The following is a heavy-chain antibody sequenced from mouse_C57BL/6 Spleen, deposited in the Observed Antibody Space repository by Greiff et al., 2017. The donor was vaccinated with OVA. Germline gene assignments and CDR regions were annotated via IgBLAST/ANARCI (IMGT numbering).Heavy chain of an antibody. V-gene: IGHV5-9*01. CDR2: ISGGGGNT. J-gene: IGHJ1*03. D-gene: IGHD1-2*01. CDR3: ARHDDDGNWYFDV. Sequence: SGGGLVKPGGSLKLSCAASGFTFSSYTMSWVRQTPEKRLEWVATISGGGGNTYYPDSVKGRFTISRDNAKNTLYLQMSSLRSEDTALYYCARHDDDGNWYFDVWGTGTTVTVSS. CDR1: GFTFSSYT.